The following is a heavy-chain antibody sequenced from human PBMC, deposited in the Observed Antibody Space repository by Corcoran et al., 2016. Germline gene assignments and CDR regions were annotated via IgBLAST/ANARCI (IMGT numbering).Heavy chain of an antibody. J-gene: IGHJ4*02. V-gene: IGHV4-61*01. D-gene: IGHD2-2*01. CDR2: IYYSGST. Sequence: QVQLQESGPGLVKPSETLSLTCTVSGGSVSSGSYYWSWIRQPPGKGLEWIGYIYYSGSTNYNPSLKSRVTISVDTSKNQFSLKLSSVTAADTAVDYCARAPLDCSSTSCYSELPFDYWGQGTLVTVSS. CDR1: GGSVSSGSYY. CDR3: ARAPLDCSSTSCYSELPFDY.